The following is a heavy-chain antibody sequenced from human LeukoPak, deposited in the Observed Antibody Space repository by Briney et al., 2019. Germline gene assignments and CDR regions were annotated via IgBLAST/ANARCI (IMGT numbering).Heavy chain of an antibody. V-gene: IGHV1-2*06. J-gene: IGHJ4*02. CDR3: ARSDYGDYVGDY. Sequence: ASVKVSCKASGYTFTGYYMHWVRQAPGQGLEWMGRINPNSGGTNYAQKLQGRVTMTTDTSTSTAYMELRSLRSDDTAVYYCARSDYGDYVGDYWGQGTLVTVSS. CDR1: GYTFTGYY. D-gene: IGHD4-17*01. CDR2: INPNSGGT.